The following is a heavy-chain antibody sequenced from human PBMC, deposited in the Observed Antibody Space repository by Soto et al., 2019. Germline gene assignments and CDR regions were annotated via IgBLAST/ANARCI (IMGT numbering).Heavy chain of an antibody. Sequence: HPGGSLRLSCAASGFTFNTNWMHWVRQAPGKGLVWVSRINSDGSNTNYVDYVKGRFTISRDNAKNTLYLHMNSLRAEDTAVYYCARESGSPSGIFDYWGQGTLVTVSS. CDR1: GFTFNTNW. J-gene: IGHJ4*02. V-gene: IGHV3-74*01. CDR2: INSDGSNT. D-gene: IGHD7-27*01. CDR3: ARESGSPSGIFDY.